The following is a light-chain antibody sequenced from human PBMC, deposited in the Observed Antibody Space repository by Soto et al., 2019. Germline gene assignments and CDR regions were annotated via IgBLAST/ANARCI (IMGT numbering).Light chain of an antibody. Sequence: EIVMTQSPATLSVSPGERATLSCRASQSVAGNLAWYQQKPGQAPRLLIYGASTRAPGIPARFSGSGSGTEFTIIISSRQSADFAVYYCQQYNNWAPWTFGQGTKVEIK. J-gene: IGKJ1*01. CDR1: QSVAGN. CDR2: GAS. V-gene: IGKV3-15*01. CDR3: QQYNNWAPWT.